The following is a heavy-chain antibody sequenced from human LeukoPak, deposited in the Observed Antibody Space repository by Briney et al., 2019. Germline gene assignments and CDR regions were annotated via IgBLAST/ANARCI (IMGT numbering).Heavy chain of an antibody. Sequence: SETLSLTCTVSGDSISTYYWSWIRQPPGKGLEWIGSIYYSGSTYYNPSLKSRVTISVDTSKNQFSLKLSSVTAADTAVYYCASEYCGGDCYLDYWGQGTLVTVSS. J-gene: IGHJ4*02. D-gene: IGHD2-21*02. CDR1: GDSISTYY. V-gene: IGHV4-39*01. CDR3: ASEYCGGDCYLDY. CDR2: IYYSGST.